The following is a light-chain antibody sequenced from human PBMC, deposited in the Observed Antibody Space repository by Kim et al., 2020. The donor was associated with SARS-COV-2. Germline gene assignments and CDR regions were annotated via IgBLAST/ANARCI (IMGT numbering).Light chain of an antibody. CDR2: LNSDGSH. J-gene: IGLJ2*01. V-gene: IGLV4-69*01. CDR3: QTWGTGIQV. CDR1: NGHSSYA. Sequence: QPVLTQSPSASASLGASVKLTCTLSNGHSSYAIAWHQQQPEKGPRYLMKLNSDGSHSKGDGIPDRFSGSSSGAERSLTISSLQSEDEADYYCQTWGTGIQVFGGGTKLTVL.